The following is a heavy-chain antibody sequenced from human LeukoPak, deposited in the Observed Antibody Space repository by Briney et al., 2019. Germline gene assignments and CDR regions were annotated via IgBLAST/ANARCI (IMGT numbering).Heavy chain of an antibody. CDR1: GGSISSSSYY. CDR3: ARGGAKSPAAMPYYFDY. Sequence: SETLSLTCTVSGGSISSSSYYWGWIRQPPGKGLEWIGSIYYSGSTYYNPSLKSRVTISVDTSKNQFSLKLSSVTAADTAVYYCARGGAKSPAAMPYYFDYWGQGTLVTVSS. J-gene: IGHJ4*02. CDR2: IYYSGST. V-gene: IGHV4-39*07. D-gene: IGHD2-2*01.